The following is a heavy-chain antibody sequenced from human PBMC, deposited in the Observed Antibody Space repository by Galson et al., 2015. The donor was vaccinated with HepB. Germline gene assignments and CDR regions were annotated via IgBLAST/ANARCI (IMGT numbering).Heavy chain of an antibody. CDR1: GFTFSRHC. D-gene: IGHD3-3*01. CDR2: TSASCSYV. Sequence: SLRLSFAGPGFTFSRHCMKWYRQAPGKGLGWVSSTSASCSYVQHADSMRGRFSLTRNNAKNSLSLRMTSLRVEDTAVYYCARGSTEDITLLVGTTSVGWFDPWGQGTLVTVSP. CDR3: ARGSTEDITLLVGTTSVGWFDP. V-gene: IGHV3-21*01. J-gene: IGHJ5*02.